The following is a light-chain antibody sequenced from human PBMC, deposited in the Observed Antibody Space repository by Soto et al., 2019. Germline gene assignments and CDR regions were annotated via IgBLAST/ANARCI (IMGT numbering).Light chain of an antibody. CDR3: AAWDDNLSTYV. CDR2: SNN. CDR1: SSSIGTNF. Sequence: QSVLTQPPSASGTPGQRVSISCCGYSSSIGTNFVYWYQQLPGTAPKVLIHSNNQRTSGVPDRFSGSKSGTSASLAISGLRSEDEADYYCAAWDDNLSTYVFGSGTKVTVL. V-gene: IGLV1-47*02. J-gene: IGLJ1*01.